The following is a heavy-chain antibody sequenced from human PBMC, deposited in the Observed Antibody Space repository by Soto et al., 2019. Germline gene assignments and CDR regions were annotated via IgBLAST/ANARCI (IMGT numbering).Heavy chain of an antibody. J-gene: IGHJ6*02. D-gene: IGHD5-12*01. V-gene: IGHV1-69*01. CDR1: GGTFSSYG. Sequence: QVQLVQSGAEVKKPGSSVEVSCKASGGTFSSYGISWVRQAPGQGLEWMGGIIPTFGITKYAPKFQDRLTITADESTSTAYMELSSLRSDDMALYYCARDFTPGVVAPYYGMDVWGQGTTVTVSS. CDR2: IIPTFGIT. CDR3: ARDFTPGVVAPYYGMDV.